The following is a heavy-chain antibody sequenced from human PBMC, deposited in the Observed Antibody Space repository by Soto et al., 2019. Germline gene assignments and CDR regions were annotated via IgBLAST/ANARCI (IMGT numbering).Heavy chain of an antibody. CDR3: ARTWIGSPFDF. J-gene: IGHJ4*02. CDR1: GAAVVRDDYY. CDR2: IYYSGNT. D-gene: IGHD5-12*01. Sequence: SETLSLTCTVSGAAVVRDDYYFIGIRQQPGKGLEWIGYIYYSGNTNYNPSLKSRLTISVDTSKNQFSLQLRSVTAADTAVYYCARTWIGSPFDFWGQGSLVTVSS. V-gene: IGHV4-31*03.